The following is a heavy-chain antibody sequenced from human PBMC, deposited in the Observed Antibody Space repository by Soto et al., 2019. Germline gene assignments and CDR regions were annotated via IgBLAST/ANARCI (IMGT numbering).Heavy chain of an antibody. Sequence: PSETLSLTCAVSGYSISSGYYWGWIRQAPGKGLEWLGSICHSGTTYDNPSLKSRVTISVDTSKNQFSLKLSSVTAADTAVYYCARDRWGNNWFDPWGQGTLVTVSS. D-gene: IGHD3-16*01. CDR1: GYSISSGYY. CDR3: ARDRWGNNWFDP. CDR2: ICHSGTT. V-gene: IGHV4-38-2*02. J-gene: IGHJ5*02.